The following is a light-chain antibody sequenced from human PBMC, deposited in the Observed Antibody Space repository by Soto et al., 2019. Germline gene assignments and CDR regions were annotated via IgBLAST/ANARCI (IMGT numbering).Light chain of an antibody. V-gene: IGKV3-15*01. Sequence: EIVMTQSPATLSVSPGERATLSCRASQSVGSNVAWYQQKPGQAPRLLIYGASSRATGIPARVSGSGSGTDFTLTISSLQSDDVGVYYCQQYNSWPLTFGGGTKVDIK. CDR2: GAS. CDR1: QSVGSN. CDR3: QQYNSWPLT. J-gene: IGKJ4*01.